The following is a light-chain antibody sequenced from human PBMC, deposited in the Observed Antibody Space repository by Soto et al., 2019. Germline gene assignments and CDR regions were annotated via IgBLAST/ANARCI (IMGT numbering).Light chain of an antibody. CDR1: QSVSSN. J-gene: IGKJ2*01. CDR3: QQYNNWPPVT. CDR2: GAS. Sequence: EIVMTQSPATLSVSPGERATLSCRASQSVSSNLAWYQQQPGQAPRLLIYGASARATGIPAMFSGSGSGTEFTLTISSLQSADFAICYCQQYNNWPPVTFGQGTKLVIK. V-gene: IGKV3-15*01.